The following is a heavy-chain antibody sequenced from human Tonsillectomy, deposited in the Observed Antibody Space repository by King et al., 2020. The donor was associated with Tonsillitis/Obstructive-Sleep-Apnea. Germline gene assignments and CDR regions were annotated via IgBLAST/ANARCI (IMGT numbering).Heavy chain of an antibody. Sequence: HVQLVESGAEVKKPGASVKVSCKASGYTFTSYGISWVRQAPGQGLEGMGWISAYNGNTNYAQKHQGRVTMTTDTSTRTAYMELRSRRSDDTAVYYCARDYDFWSGYLGYWGQGTLVTVSS. D-gene: IGHD3-3*01. V-gene: IGHV1-18*01. J-gene: IGHJ4*02. CDR2: ISAYNGNT. CDR1: GYTFTSYG. CDR3: ARDYDFWSGYLGY.